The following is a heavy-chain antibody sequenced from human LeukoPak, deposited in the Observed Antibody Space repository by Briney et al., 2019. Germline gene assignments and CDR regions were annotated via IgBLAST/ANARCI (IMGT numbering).Heavy chain of an antibody. CDR1: GGSISSGGYY. CDR3: ARYVVVVVAATVFFSDWFDP. D-gene: IGHD2-15*01. V-gene: IGHV4-39*01. J-gene: IGHJ5*02. CDR2: INHSGST. Sequence: SETLSLTCTVSGGSISSGGYYWSWIRQPPGKGLEWIGEINHSGSTNYNPSLTSRVTISVATSKNQFSLKLSSVTAADTAVYSCARYVVVVVAATVFFSDWFDPWGQGTLVTVSS.